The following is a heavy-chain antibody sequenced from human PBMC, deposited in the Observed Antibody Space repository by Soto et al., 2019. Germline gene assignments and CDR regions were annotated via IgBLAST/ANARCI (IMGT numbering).Heavy chain of an antibody. D-gene: IGHD2-21*01. Sequence: QGQLVQSGAEVKKPGSSVKVSCKASGGTFSRSVITWVRQAPGQGPEWMGEIIPMFGAAKYAQKFQGRVTITADESSNTAYMELSSLRSKDTAVYYCAREYWGREGEGLRTSNCLDPWGQGTLVIVSS. CDR3: AREYWGREGEGLRTSNCLDP. CDR1: GGTFSRSV. V-gene: IGHV1-69*01. CDR2: IIPMFGAA. J-gene: IGHJ5*02.